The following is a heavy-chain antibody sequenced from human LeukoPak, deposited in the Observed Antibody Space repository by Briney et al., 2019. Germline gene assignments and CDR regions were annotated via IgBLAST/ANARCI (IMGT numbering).Heavy chain of an antibody. D-gene: IGHD6-13*01. CDR3: ARERDSSYYYMDV. J-gene: IGHJ6*03. CDR1: GFTFSSYS. V-gene: IGHV3-21*01. CDR2: ISSSSSYI. Sequence: GGSLRLSCAASGFTFSSYSMTWVRQAPGKGLEWVSSISSSSSYIYYADSVKGRFTISRDNAKNSLYLQMNSLRAEDTAVYYCARERDSSYYYMDVWGKGTTVTVSS.